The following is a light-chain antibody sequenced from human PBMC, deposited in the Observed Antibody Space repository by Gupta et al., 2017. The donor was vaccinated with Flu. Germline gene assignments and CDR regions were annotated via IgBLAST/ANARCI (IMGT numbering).Light chain of an antibody. CDR3: QKYISVPWT. J-gene: IGKJ1*01. CDR1: QAISSY. Sequence: DIQMTQSPPSLSASVGDRVTITCRASQAISSYLAWYQQKPGQVPTLLIYAASTLQSGAPSRFSGSGSGTDFTLTINSRQPEDAATYFCQKYISVPWTFGQGTKVEIK. CDR2: AAS. V-gene: IGKV1-27*01.